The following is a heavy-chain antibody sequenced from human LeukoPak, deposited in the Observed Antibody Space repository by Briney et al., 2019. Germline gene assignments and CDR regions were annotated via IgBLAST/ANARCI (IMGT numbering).Heavy chain of an antibody. J-gene: IGHJ4*02. Sequence: ASVKVSCKVSGYTLTELSMHWVRQAPGKGRDWMGGFDPEDGETIYAQKFQGRVTMTEDTSTDTAYMDLSSLTSEDTAVYYCATEGYSNHFDYWGQGTLVTVSS. V-gene: IGHV1-24*01. CDR3: ATEGYSNHFDY. CDR2: FDPEDGET. D-gene: IGHD4-11*01. CDR1: GYTLTELS.